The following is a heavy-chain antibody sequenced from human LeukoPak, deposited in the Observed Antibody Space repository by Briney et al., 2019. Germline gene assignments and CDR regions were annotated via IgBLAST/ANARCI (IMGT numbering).Heavy chain of an antibody. Sequence: PSETLSLTCTVSGGSITSYYWSWIRQPPGKGLEWIGYIYFTGTGSTNYSPSLKSRVTISVDMSKNQFSLKLSSVTAADTAVYYCARHREKSSYYGVDWFDPWGQGTLVTVSS. CDR2: IYFTGTGST. V-gene: IGHV4-59*08. J-gene: IGHJ5*02. CDR3: ARHREKSSYYGVDWFDP. CDR1: GGSITSYY. D-gene: IGHD2-2*01.